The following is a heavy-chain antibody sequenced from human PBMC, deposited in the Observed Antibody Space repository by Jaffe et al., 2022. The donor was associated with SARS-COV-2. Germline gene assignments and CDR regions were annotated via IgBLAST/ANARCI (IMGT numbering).Heavy chain of an antibody. J-gene: IGHJ6*02. V-gene: IGHV3-11*01. D-gene: IGHD2-2*02. CDR1: GFTFSDYY. Sequence: QVQLVESGGGLVKPGGSLRLSCAASGFTFSDYYMSWIRQAPGKGLEWVSYISSSGSTIYYADSVKGRFTISRDNAKNSLYLQMNSLRAEDTAVYYCARGFSYIVVVPAAIEHGMDVWGQGTTVTVSS. CDR3: ARGFSYIVVVPAAIEHGMDV. CDR2: ISSSGSTI.